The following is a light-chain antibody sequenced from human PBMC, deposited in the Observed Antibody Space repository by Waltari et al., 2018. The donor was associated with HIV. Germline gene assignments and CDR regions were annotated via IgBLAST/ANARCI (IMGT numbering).Light chain of an antibody. CDR1: SSNIGSNT. V-gene: IGLV1-44*01. CDR2: SNN. CDR3: AAWDDSLNGHWV. Sequence: QSVLTQPPSASGTPGQRVTISCSGSSSNIGSNTVNWYQQLPGTAPKLPIYSNNQRPSGVPVRFSGSKSGTSASLAISGLQSEDEADYYCAAWDDSLNGHWVFGGGTKLTVL. J-gene: IGLJ3*02.